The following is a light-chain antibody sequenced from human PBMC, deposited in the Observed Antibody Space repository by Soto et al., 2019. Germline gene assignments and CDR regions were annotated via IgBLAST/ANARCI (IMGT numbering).Light chain of an antibody. J-gene: IGKJ5*01. CDR1: QIIYTN. CDR3: QQYNNWPLT. Sequence: EIVMTQSPATLSVSPGERFTLSCWASQIIYTNLAWYQHTPGQAPRLLISGASTGATGLPSRFSGSGSGTDFTLTIDSLQSEDVAVYWCQQYNNWPLTFGPGTRLEIK. CDR2: GAS. V-gene: IGKV3-15*01.